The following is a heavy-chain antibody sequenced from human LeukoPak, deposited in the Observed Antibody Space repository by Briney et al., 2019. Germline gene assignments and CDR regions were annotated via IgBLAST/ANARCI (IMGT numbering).Heavy chain of an antibody. D-gene: IGHD6-13*01. V-gene: IGHV4-59*01. CDR2: IYYSGST. Sequence: PSETLSLTCTVSGGSISSYYWSWIRQPPGKGLEWIGYIYYSGSTNYNPSLKSRVTISVDTSKNQFSLKLSSVTAADTAVYYCARGSYSSSWYVAYYFDYWGQGTLVTVSS. J-gene: IGHJ4*02. CDR1: GGSISSYY. CDR3: ARGSYSSSWYVAYYFDY.